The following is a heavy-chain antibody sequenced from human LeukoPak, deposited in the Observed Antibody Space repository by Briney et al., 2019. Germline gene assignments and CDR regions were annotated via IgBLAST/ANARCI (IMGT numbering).Heavy chain of an antibody. CDR2: TYYRSKWYN. J-gene: IGHJ2*01. CDR3: ARDGATADWYFDL. V-gene: IGHV6-1*01. CDR1: GDSVSSNSAA. Sequence: SQTLSLTCAISGDSVSSNSAAWNWISQSPSRGLEWLGRTYYRSKWYNDYAASVKSRITINPDTSKNQFSLQLNSVTPDDTAVYYCARDGATADWYFDLWGRGTLDTVSS. D-gene: IGHD5-12*01.